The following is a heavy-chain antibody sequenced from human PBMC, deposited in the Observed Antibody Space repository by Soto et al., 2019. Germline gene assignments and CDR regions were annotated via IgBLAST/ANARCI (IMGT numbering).Heavy chain of an antibody. Sequence: EVQLLESGGGLVQPGGSLRLSCAASGFTFSNYAMSWVRQAPGKGLEWVSSISGSGGTTYYADSVKGRFTISRDNSKNSLYLQMNSLRDEDTAVYYCAKGGWDNGSYYLYLVYWGQGTLVTVSS. D-gene: IGHD1-26*01. CDR1: GFTFSNYA. J-gene: IGHJ4*02. V-gene: IGHV3-23*01. CDR3: AKGGWDNGSYYLYLVY. CDR2: ISGSGGTT.